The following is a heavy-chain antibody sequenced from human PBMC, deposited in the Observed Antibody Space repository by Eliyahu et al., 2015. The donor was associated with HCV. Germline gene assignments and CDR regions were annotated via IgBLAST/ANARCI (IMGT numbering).Heavy chain of an antibody. CDR3: ARDRGDDSTGHYFDY. CDR2: INHSGST. D-gene: IGHD3-22*01. J-gene: IGHJ4*02. CDR1: GXSFSGYY. V-gene: IGHV4-34*01. Sequence: QVQLQQWGAGLLKPSETLSLXCAXYGXSFSGYYWSWIRQPPGKGLEWXGEINHSGSTNYNPSLKSRVIISVDTSKNQFSLKLSSVTAADTAVYYCARDRGDDSTGHYFDYWAQGTLVTVSS.